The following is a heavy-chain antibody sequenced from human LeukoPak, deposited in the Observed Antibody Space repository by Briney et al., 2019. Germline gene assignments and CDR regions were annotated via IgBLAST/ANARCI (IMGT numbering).Heavy chain of an antibody. CDR3: ARANYDFWTGYPDY. CDR1: GFTFSIYS. D-gene: IGHD3-3*01. V-gene: IGHV3-48*01. J-gene: IGHJ4*02. Sequence: GGSLRLSCAASGFTFSIYSMNWVRQAPGKGLEWVSYISSGSSTIYYADSVKGRFTISGDNAKNSLYLQMNSLRAEDTAVYYCARANYDFWTGYPDYWGQGTLVTVSS. CDR2: ISSGSSTI.